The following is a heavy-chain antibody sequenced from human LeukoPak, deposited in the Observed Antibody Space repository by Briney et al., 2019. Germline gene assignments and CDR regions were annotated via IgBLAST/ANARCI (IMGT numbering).Heavy chain of an antibody. CDR3: ARDKVVGPSNFDY. J-gene: IGHJ4*02. D-gene: IGHD1-26*01. V-gene: IGHV3-7*01. CDR2: IKQDGSEK. Sequence: PGGSLRLSCAASGFTFSSYWMSWVRQAPGKGLEWVANIKQDGSEKYYVDSVKGRFTISRDNAKNSLYLQMNSLRAEDTAVYYCARDKVVGPSNFDYRGQGTLVTVSS. CDR1: GFTFSSYW.